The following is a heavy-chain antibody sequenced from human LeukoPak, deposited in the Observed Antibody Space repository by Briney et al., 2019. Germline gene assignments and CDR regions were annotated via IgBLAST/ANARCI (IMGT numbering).Heavy chain of an antibody. J-gene: IGHJ6*02. CDR1: IGSISSSKW. CDR3: ARQKWEQQGRDYYFNGLDV. D-gene: IGHD1/OR15-1a*01. V-gene: IGHV4-4*02. CDR2: IYLYGTT. Sequence: TSETLSLTCSVCIGSISSSKWWSWVRQSPVKGLEWIGEIYLYGTTNYNPSFTSRVTMSVDRSRNQFSLKLTSVTAADTAVYYCARQKWEQQGRDYYFNGLDVWGPGTTVIVSS.